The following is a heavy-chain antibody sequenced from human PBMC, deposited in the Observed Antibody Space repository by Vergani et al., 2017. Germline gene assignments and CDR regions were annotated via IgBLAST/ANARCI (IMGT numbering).Heavy chain of an antibody. D-gene: IGHD3-9*01. J-gene: IGHJ6*03. CDR1: GYTFTSYG. V-gene: IGHV1-18*01. CDR2: ISAYNGNT. CDR3: ARVRGGLRYFGRLYYMDV. Sequence: QVQLVQSGAEVKKPGASVKVSCKASGYTFTSYGISWVRQAPGQGLEWMGWISAYNGNTNYAQKLQGRVTMTTYTSTSTAYMELRSLRSDDTAVYYCARVRGGLRYFGRLYYMDVWGKGTTVTVSS.